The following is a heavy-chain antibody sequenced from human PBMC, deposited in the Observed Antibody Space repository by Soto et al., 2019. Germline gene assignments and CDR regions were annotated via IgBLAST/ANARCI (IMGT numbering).Heavy chain of an antibody. CDR2: ISWNSGSI. V-gene: IGHV3-9*01. J-gene: IGHJ6*02. CDR3: VYGMDV. Sequence: GGSLRLSCAASGFTFDDYAMHWVRQAPGKGVEWVSGISWNSGSIGYADSVKGRFTISRDNAKNSLYLQMNSRRAEDTAVYYCVYGMDVWGQGTTVTVSS. CDR1: GFTFDDYA.